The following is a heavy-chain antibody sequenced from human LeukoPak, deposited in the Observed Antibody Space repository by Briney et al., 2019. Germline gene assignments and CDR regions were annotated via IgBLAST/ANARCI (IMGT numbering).Heavy chain of an antibody. D-gene: IGHD2-2*01. V-gene: IGHV5-51*01. CDR2: IYPGDSDT. CDR1: GYSFTSCW. Sequence: GESLKISCKGSGYSFTSCWIGWVRQMPGKGLEWMGIIYPGDSDTRYSPSFQGQVTISADKSISTAYLQWSSLKASDTAMYYCARHGGYCSSTSCYSGYWFDPWGQGTLVTVSS. J-gene: IGHJ5*02. CDR3: ARHGGYCSSTSCYSGYWFDP.